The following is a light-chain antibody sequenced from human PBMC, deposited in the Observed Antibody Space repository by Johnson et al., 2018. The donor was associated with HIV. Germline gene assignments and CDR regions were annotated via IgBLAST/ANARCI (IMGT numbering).Light chain of an antibody. V-gene: IGLV1-51*02. CDR2: ENN. CDR3: GTWDSSLSTGGNV. Sequence: QSVLTQPHSVSAAPGQKVTISCSGSSSYIGNNYVSWYQQLPGTAPKLLIYENNKRPSGIPDRFSGSKSGTSATLGITGLQTGDEADYYCGTWDSSLSTGGNVFGTGTKVTVL. J-gene: IGLJ1*01. CDR1: SSYIGNNY.